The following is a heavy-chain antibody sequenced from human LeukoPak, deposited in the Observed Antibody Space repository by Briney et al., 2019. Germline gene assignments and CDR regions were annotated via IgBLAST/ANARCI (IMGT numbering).Heavy chain of an antibody. CDR3: ARDPSGRYGVY. J-gene: IGHJ4*02. CDR2: IKQDGSEK. CDR1: GFTFSRDW. V-gene: IGHV3-7*01. D-gene: IGHD1-26*01. Sequence: GGSLRLSCAASGFTFSRDWMTWARQAPGKGLEWVANIKQDGSEKYYADSVKGRFTISRDNAKNSLYLQMNSLRAEDTAVYYCARDPSGRYGVYWGQGTLVTVSS.